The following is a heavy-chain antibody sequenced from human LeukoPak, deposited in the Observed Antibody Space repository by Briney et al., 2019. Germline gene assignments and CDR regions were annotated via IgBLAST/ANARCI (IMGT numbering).Heavy chain of an antibody. V-gene: IGHV5-51*01. CDR3: ATPYPREYCSSTTCYFNY. CDR2: IYPGDSDT. D-gene: IGHD2-2*01. J-gene: IGHJ4*02. Sequence: TGESLKISCKGSGYSYTSYWIGWVRQTPGKGLDWMGIIYPGDSDTRYSPSFQGQVTISADKSISTAYLQWSSLKASDTAMYYCATPYPREYCSSTTCYFNYWGQGTLVTVSS. CDR1: GYSYTSYW.